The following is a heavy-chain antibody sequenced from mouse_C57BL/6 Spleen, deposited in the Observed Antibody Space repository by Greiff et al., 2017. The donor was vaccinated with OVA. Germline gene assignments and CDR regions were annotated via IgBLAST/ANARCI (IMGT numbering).Heavy chain of an antibody. D-gene: IGHD2-5*01. J-gene: IGHJ1*03. CDR2: ISSGGDYI. Sequence: EVKLVESGEGLVKPGGSLKLSCAASGFTFSSYAMSWVRQTPEKRLEWVAYISSGGDYIYYADTVKGRFTISRDNARNTLYLQMSSLKSEDTAMYYCTRDRGDYSNYCDVWGTGTTVTVSS. V-gene: IGHV5-9-1*02. CDR1: GFTFSSYA. CDR3: TRDRGDYSNYCDV.